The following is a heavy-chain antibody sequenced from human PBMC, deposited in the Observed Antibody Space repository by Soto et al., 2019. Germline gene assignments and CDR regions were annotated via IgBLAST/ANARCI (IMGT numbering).Heavy chain of an antibody. J-gene: IGHJ3*02. CDR1: GGTFSSYA. CDR2: IIPIFGTA. D-gene: IGHD3-22*01. CDR3: AIGTYYSPSIGYDGDFEI. V-gene: IGHV1-69*01. Sequence: QVQLVQSGAEVKKPGSSVKLSCKASGGTFSSYAMNWVRQAPGQGLEWMGGIIPIFGTANNAQKFQGRVTITADESTSTAYMELSSLRSADTAVYYCAIGTYYSPSIGYDGDFEIWGQGTMVTVSS.